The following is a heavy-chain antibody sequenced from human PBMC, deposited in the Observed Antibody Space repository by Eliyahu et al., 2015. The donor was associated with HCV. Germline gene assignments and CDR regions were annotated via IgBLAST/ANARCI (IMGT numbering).Heavy chain of an antibody. CDR1: XGSXSSGSYX. D-gene: IGHD3-22*01. J-gene: IGHJ5*02. V-gene: IGHV4-61*01. CDR3: ARDCGAYYYDSSGYPTKYLFDP. CDR2: IYYSGST. Sequence: QVQLQESGPGLVKPSETLSLTCXVXXGSXSSGSYXXSWXRQPPGKGLEWIGYIYYSGSTNYNPSLKSRVTISVDTSKNQFSLKLSSVTAADTAVYYCARDCGAYYYDSSGYPTKYLFDPWGQGTLVTVSS.